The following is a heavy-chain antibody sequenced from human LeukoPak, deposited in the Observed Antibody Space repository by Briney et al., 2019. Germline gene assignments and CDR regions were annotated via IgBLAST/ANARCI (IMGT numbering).Heavy chain of an antibody. V-gene: IGHV3-30*02. CDR2: IRYDGSNK. D-gene: IGHD6-13*01. J-gene: IGHJ5*02. CDR1: GFTFSSYG. CDR3: ARDLSPYSSSWKINWFDP. Sequence: PGGSLRLSCAASGFTFSSYGMHWVRQAPGKGLEWVTFIRYDGSNKYYTDSVKARFTISRDNSKNTLYLQMNSLRAEDTAVYYCARDLSPYSSSWKINWFDPWGQGTLVTVSS.